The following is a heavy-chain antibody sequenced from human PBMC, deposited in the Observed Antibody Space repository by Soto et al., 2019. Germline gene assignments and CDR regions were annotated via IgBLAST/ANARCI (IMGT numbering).Heavy chain of an antibody. Sequence: SETMSLTGGVADVSCSGRYWRCHHQQTGKGLEWIGEINYSGSTKFNPSLKSRVTLSIDTSKDQFSLRLSSVTAADTAVYYCARDSGGLRLGESSLYGEKDSFDVWDQGTLVTVS. V-gene: IGHV4-34*01. D-gene: IGHD3-16*02. CDR1: DVSCSGRY. CDR2: INYSGST. CDR3: ARDSGGLRLGESSLYGEKDSFDV. J-gene: IGHJ3*01.